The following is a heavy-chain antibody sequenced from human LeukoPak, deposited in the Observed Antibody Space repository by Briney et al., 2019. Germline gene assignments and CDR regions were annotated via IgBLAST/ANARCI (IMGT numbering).Heavy chain of an antibody. D-gene: IGHD3-3*01. J-gene: IGHJ6*02. CDR2: IGTYNGNT. CDR3: ARGAHVLRFLEWLSSYGMDV. Sequence: ASVKVSCKASRYTLTSYGSSWVRQAPGQGREWMGWIGTYNGNTNYAQKLQGRVTMTTDTSTSTAYMELRSLRSDDTAVYYCARGAHVLRFLEWLSSYGMDVWGQGTTVTVSS. V-gene: IGHV1-18*01. CDR1: RYTLTSYG.